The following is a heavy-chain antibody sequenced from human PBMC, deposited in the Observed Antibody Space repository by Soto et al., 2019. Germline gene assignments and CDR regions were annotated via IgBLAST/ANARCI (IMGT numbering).Heavy chain of an antibody. Sequence: GGSLRLSCAASGFTFGSYGMHWVRQAPGKGLEGVAVIWYDGSNKYYADSVKGRFTISRDNSKNTLYLQMNSLRAEDTAVYYCARVAPGSSGYYYDLFDYWGQGTLVTVSS. D-gene: IGHD3-22*01. J-gene: IGHJ4*02. CDR2: IWYDGSNK. CDR3: ARVAPGSSGYYYDLFDY. CDR1: GFTFGSYG. V-gene: IGHV3-33*01.